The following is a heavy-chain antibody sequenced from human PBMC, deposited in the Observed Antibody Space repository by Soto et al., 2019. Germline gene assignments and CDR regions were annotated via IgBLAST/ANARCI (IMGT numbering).Heavy chain of an antibody. CDR2: IIPLFGTA. CDR1: GCTFSTYA. Sequence: ASVKVSCKASGCTFSTYAIDRVRQAPGQGLEWMGGIIPLFGTAKYAQNFQGRITITADESTNTAYMELRSLRSQDTAVYYCARGVNYDSSGYYYFYWGQGTLVIVS. CDR3: ARGVNYDSSGYYYFY. J-gene: IGHJ4*02. D-gene: IGHD3-22*01. V-gene: IGHV1-69*13.